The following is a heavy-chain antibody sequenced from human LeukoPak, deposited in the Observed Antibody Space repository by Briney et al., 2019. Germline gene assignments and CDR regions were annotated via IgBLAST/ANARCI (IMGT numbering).Heavy chain of an antibody. J-gene: IGHJ6*03. CDR3: ARALGNEPPGGYYYNMDV. V-gene: IGHV4-38-2*02. D-gene: IGHD3-16*01. Sequence: SETLSLTCTVSGYSFSSGYYWGWIRQPPGKGLEWIGRIYHIGSTYYNPPLKTRVPISVHTSKNQFSLKLSSVTAADAGVYYCARALGNEPPGGYYYNMDVWGKGTTVTVSS. CDR2: IYHIGST. CDR1: GYSFSSGYY.